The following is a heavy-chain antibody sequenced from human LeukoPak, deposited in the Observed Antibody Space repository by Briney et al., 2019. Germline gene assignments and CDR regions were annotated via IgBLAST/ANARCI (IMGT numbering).Heavy chain of an antibody. J-gene: IGHJ4*02. D-gene: IGHD2-2*01. CDR3: ARDTFQPGLIGS. V-gene: IGHV3-21*05. CDR1: GFTFSRYA. Sequence: GGSLRLSCAASGFTFSRYAMNWVRQAPGKGLEWVSYINTDSSDIHYADSVKGRFTISRDNARNTLYLQLSSLRAEDSAVYYCARDTFQPGLIGSWGQGTLVTVSS. CDR2: INTDSSDI.